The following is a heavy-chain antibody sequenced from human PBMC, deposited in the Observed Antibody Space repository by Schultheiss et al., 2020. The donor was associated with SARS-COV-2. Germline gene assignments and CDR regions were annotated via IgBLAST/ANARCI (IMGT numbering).Heavy chain of an antibody. CDR2: MNPNSGNT. Sequence: ASVKVSCKASGYTFTSYGISWVRQAPGQGLEWMGWMNPNSGNTGYAQKFQGRVTMTTDTSTSTAYMELRSLRSDDTAVYYCARDKGYYDFWSATASNYYGMDVWGQGTTVTVSS. D-gene: IGHD3-3*01. CDR1: GYTFTSYG. CDR3: ARDKGYYDFWSATASNYYGMDV. V-gene: IGHV1-18*01. J-gene: IGHJ6*02.